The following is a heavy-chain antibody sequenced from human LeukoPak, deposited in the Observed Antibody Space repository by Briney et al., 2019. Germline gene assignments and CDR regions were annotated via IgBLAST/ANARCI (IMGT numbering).Heavy chain of an antibody. D-gene: IGHD1-26*01. Sequence: GGSLRLSCAASGFTFSNAWMNWVRQAPGKGLEWVGRIKSKTDGGTTDYTAPVKGRFTISRDDSKNTLYLHMNSLKTEDAAVYYCTTGPYSGSYQISDYWGQGTLVTVSS. CDR1: GFTFSNAW. V-gene: IGHV3-15*07. J-gene: IGHJ4*02. CDR3: TTGPYSGSYQISDY. CDR2: IKSKTDGGTT.